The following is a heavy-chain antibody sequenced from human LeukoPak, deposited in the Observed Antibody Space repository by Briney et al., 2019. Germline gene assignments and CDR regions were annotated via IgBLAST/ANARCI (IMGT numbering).Heavy chain of an antibody. CDR3: VRRGDASSGWGDHDY. CDR1: GFTFNRNA. J-gene: IGHJ4*02. CDR2: IGGSGHKT. D-gene: IGHD6-19*01. Sequence: GRSLRLSCAASGFTFNRNAISWVRQAPGKGLEWVSTIGGSGHKTFYADYVKGRFTISRDNSNNMLHLQMSSLTGEDTALYHCVRRGDASSGWGDHDYWGQGALVTVSS. V-gene: IGHV3-23*01.